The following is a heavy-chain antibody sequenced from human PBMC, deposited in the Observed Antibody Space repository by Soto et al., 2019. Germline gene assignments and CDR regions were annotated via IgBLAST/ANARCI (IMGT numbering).Heavy chain of an antibody. Sequence: EVQLVESGGGLVKPGGSLRLSCAASGFSFSYAWMTWVRQAPGKGLEWVGRIRSKSGGGTTDSAASVRGRITISRDDSKNTLFLQMNSLTTEDTAVYYCATEGWGVGGGVWGQGTLVTVSS. CDR3: ATEGWGVGGGV. V-gene: IGHV3-15*01. J-gene: IGHJ4*02. CDR2: IRSKSGGGTT. D-gene: IGHD3-10*01. CDR1: GFSFSYAW.